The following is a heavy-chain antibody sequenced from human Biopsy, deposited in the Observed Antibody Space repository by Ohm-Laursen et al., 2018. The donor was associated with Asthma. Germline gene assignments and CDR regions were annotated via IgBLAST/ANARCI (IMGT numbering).Heavy chain of an antibody. V-gene: IGHV4-31*03. J-gene: IGHJ4*02. CDR2: IYYSGST. D-gene: IGHD3-22*01. Sequence: PSLTCTVSYGSITSGGYYWTWIRQHPGKGLERIGFIYYSGSTYYNPSLKSRVSISIDTSKNQFSLKLSSVTAADTAVYYCARAQDYYDSRGYYRSFDYWGQGTLVTVSS. CDR1: YGSITSGGYY. CDR3: ARAQDYYDSRGYYRSFDY.